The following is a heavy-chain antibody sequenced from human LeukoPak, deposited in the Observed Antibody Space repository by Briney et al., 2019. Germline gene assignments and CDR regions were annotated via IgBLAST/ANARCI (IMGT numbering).Heavy chain of an antibody. D-gene: IGHD3-16*02. CDR2: IKQDGSEK. CDR3: ARADYDYVWGSYRQYYFDY. Sequence: GGSLRLSCAASGFTFSSYWMSWVRQAPGKGLEWVANIKQDGSEKYYVDSVKGRFTISRDNAKNSLYLQMNSLRAEDTAVYYCARADYDYVWGSYRQYYFDYWGQGTLVTVSS. CDR1: GFTFSSYW. J-gene: IGHJ4*02. V-gene: IGHV3-7*01.